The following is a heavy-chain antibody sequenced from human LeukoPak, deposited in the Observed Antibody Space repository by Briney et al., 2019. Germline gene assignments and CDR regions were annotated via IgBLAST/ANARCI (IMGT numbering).Heavy chain of an antibody. CDR1: GFTFTNYA. J-gene: IGHJ5*02. V-gene: IGHV3-23*01. Sequence: GGSLRLSRAASGFTFTNYAMTWVRQAPGKGLEWVSAIGARGENTFYADSVKGRFTISRDNSKNTLHLQMNSLRVEDTAVYYCARKPSYLNWFDPWGQGTLVTVSS. CDR2: IGARGENT. CDR3: ARKPSYLNWFDP.